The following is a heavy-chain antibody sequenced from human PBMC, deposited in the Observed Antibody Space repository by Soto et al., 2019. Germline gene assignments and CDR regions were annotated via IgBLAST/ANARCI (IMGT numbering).Heavy chain of an antibody. D-gene: IGHD3-16*01. CDR1: GYXFTSYW. CDR3: ARDRGGVGAFDY. V-gene: IGHV5-51*01. J-gene: IGHJ4*02. Sequence: EXLKIYCKSSGYXFTSYWLVWVRQMPGKGLELMGIIYPGYSDTRYSPSFQGQVTISADNYNNTLYRQMNNLRAEETAVYYCARDRGGVGAFDYWGQGTLGTVSS. CDR2: IYPGYSDT.